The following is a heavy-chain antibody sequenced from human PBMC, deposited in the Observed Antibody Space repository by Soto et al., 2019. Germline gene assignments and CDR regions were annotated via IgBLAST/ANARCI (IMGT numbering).Heavy chain of an antibody. CDR2: ISFDGSDK. CDR3: ANPKGAYSPFDS. CDR1: GFAFSRDG. D-gene: IGHD1-26*01. Sequence: QVQLVESGGGVVQPGKSLRLSCAAAGFAFSRDGMHWVRQAPGKGLEWVAVISFDGSDKYYADSVKGRFTISRDNSKNTVELQMNSVRPEDTALYYCANPKGAYSPFDSWGQGTLVTVSS. V-gene: IGHV3-30*18. J-gene: IGHJ4*02.